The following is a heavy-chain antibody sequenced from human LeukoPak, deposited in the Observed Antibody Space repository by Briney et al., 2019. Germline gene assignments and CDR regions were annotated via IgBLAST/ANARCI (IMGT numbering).Heavy chain of an antibody. CDR3: ARTVYSYGYFFDF. J-gene: IGHJ4*02. Sequence: GRSLRLSCAAAGFTFASYGMHWVRQAPGRGLEWVALISYDGSDEYFADSVKGRFTISRDNSKNTLYLQVNNLRPDDTAVYYCARTVYSYGYFFDFWGLGTLVIVSS. CDR2: ISYDGSDE. D-gene: IGHD5-18*01. V-gene: IGHV3-30*03. CDR1: GFTFASYG.